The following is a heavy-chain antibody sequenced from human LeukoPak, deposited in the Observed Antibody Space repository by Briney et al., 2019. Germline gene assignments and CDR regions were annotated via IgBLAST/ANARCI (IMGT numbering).Heavy chain of an antibody. V-gene: IGHV3-23*01. D-gene: IGHD4-11*01. J-gene: IGHJ4*02. Sequence: PGVSLRLSCAASRFTLSRYAMSCVPHAPGKALEWVSDISGSGGSTYYAESVKGRFTISRDNSKNTLYLQMNSLRAEDTAVYYCAKEGSGGLEDYTADYWGQGTLVTVSS. CDR3: AKEGSGGLEDYTADY. CDR2: ISGSGGST. CDR1: RFTLSRYA.